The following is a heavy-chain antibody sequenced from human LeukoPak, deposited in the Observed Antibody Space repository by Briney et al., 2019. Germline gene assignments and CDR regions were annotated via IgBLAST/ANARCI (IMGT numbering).Heavy chain of an antibody. V-gene: IGHV5-51*03. CDR3: ASTPYSSGWYPYYYYGMDV. CDR1: GYSFTSYW. Sequence: GESLKISCKGSGYSFTSYWISWVRQMPGKGLEWMGIIYPGDSDTRYSPSFQGQVTISADKSISTAYLQWSSLKASDTAMYYCASTPYSSGWYPYYYYGMDVWGQGTTVTVSS. J-gene: IGHJ6*02. D-gene: IGHD6-19*01. CDR2: IYPGDSDT.